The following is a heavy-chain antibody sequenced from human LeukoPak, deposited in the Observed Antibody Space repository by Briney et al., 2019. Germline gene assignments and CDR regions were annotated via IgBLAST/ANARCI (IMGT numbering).Heavy chain of an antibody. CDR1: GFTFSSYS. CDR2: ISSSSSTI. D-gene: IGHD3-10*01. Sequence: GGSLRLSCAASGFTFSSYSMNWVRQAPGKGLEWVSYISSSSSTIYYADSVKGRFTISRDNAKNSLYLQMNSLRTEDMAVYYCARGRRITMLRGVIGLKYYMDVWGKGTTVTISS. CDR3: ARGRRITMLRGVIGLKYYMDV. V-gene: IGHV3-48*01. J-gene: IGHJ6*03.